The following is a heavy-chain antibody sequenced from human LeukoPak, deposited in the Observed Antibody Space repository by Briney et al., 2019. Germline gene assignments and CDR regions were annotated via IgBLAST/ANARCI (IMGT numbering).Heavy chain of an antibody. CDR3: ASPGYCSGGSCRKPFDY. CDR2: INHSGST. V-gene: IGHV4-34*01. CDR1: GGFFSGYY. Sequence: PSETLSLTCAVYGGFFSGYYWSWIRQPPGKGLEWIGEINHSGSTNYNPSLKSRVTISVDTSKNQFSLKLSSVTAADTAVYYCASPGYCSGGSCRKPFDYWGQGTLVTVSS. J-gene: IGHJ4*02. D-gene: IGHD2-15*01.